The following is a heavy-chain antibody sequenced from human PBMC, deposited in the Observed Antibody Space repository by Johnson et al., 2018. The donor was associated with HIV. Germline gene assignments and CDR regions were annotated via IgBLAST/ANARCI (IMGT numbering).Heavy chain of an antibody. J-gene: IGHJ3*02. CDR1: GFTFSSYG. V-gene: IGHV3-33*01. CDR3: ASIAARRVSAFDI. Sequence: QVQLVESGGGVVQPGRSLRLSCAASGFTFSSYGMHWVRQAPGKGLEWVAVIWYDGSNKYYADSVKGRFTISRDNSKNTLYLQMNSLRAEDTAVYYCASIAARRVSAFDIWGKGTMVTVST. D-gene: IGHD6-6*01. CDR2: IWYDGSNK.